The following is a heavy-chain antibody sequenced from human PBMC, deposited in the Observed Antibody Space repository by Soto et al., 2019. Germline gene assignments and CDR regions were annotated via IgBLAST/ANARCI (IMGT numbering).Heavy chain of an antibody. Sequence: ASVKVSCKASGGTFSSYAISWVRQAPGQGLEWMGGIIPIFGTANYAQKFQGRVTITAEESTSTAYMELSSLRSEDTAVYYCARPWKKGYSSSWPIFDYWGQGTLVTVSS. CDR2: IIPIFGTA. J-gene: IGHJ4*02. V-gene: IGHV1-69*13. D-gene: IGHD6-13*01. CDR1: GGTFSSYA. CDR3: ARPWKKGYSSSWPIFDY.